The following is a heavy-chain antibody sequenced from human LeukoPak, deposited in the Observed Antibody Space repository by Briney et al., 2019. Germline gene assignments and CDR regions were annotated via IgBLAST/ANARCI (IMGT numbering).Heavy chain of an antibody. CDR1: GYTFTGYY. CDR3: ARDLYYYDSSGYYYHGYFDY. J-gene: IGHJ4*02. D-gene: IGHD3-22*01. Sequence: ASVKVSCKASGYTFTGYYMHWVRRAPGQGLEWMGWINPNSGGTNYAQKFQGRVTMTRDTSISTAYMELSRLRSDDTAVYYCARDLYYYDSSGYYYHGYFDYWGQGTLVTVSS. V-gene: IGHV1-2*02. CDR2: INPNSGGT.